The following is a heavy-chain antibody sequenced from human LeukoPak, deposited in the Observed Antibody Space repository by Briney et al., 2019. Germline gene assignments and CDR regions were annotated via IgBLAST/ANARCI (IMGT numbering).Heavy chain of an antibody. D-gene: IGHD6-19*01. CDR3: ARRWQWLGSYDY. CDR1: GYTFTGYY. Sequence: GASVKVSCEASGYTFTGYYMHWVRQAPGQGLEWMGWINPNSGGTNYAQKFQGRVTMTRDTSISTAYMELSRLRSDDTAVYYCARRWQWLGSYDYWGQGTLVTVSS. V-gene: IGHV1-2*02. CDR2: INPNSGGT. J-gene: IGHJ4*02.